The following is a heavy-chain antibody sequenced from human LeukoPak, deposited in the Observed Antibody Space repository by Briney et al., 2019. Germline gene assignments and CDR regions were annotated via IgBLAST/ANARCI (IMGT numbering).Heavy chain of an antibody. D-gene: IGHD2-2*01. Sequence: PGGSLRLSCAASGFIFSSYWMSWVRQAPGKGLEWVAVISYDGSNKYYAGSVKGRFTISRDNSKNTLYLQMNSLRAEDTAVYYCARVSCSSTSCYDPGYWFDPWGQGTLVTVSS. V-gene: IGHV3-30-3*01. CDR1: GFIFSSYW. J-gene: IGHJ5*02. CDR3: ARVSCSSTSCYDPGYWFDP. CDR2: ISYDGSNK.